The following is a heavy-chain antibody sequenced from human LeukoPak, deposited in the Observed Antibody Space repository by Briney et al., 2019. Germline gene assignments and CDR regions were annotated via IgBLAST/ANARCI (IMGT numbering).Heavy chain of an antibody. CDR3: GRWVGASGDFDY. CDR2: IYCSGST. CDR1: GGSISSNNYY. D-gene: IGHD1-26*01. J-gene: IGHJ4*02. Sequence: SETLSLTCTVSGGSISSNNYYRGWIRQPPGKGLEWIGSIYCSGSTYYNPSLKSRVTISVDTSKNQFSLKLSSVTAADTSIYYCGRWVGASGDFDYWGPGTLVNVSS. V-gene: IGHV4-39*01.